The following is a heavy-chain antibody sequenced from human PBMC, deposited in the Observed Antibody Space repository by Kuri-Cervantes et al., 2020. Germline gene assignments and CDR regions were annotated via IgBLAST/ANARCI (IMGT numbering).Heavy chain of an antibody. CDR2: INPNNGGA. Sequence: ASVKVSCKASGDTFTGYYMHWVRQAPGQGLEWMGWINPNNGGANYAQKFQGRVTMTRDTSISTAYMELSRLISDDTAMYYCAREGTTLEYYFDYWGQGTLVTVSS. D-gene: IGHD4-11*01. CDR3: AREGTTLEYYFDY. CDR1: GDTFTGYY. J-gene: IGHJ4*02. V-gene: IGHV1-2*02.